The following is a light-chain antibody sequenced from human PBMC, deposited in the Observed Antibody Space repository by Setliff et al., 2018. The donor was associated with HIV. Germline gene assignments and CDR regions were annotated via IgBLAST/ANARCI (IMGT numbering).Light chain of an antibody. J-gene: IGLJ1*01. Sequence: QSALTQPASVSGSPGQSITISCTGTSSDVGRYNLVSWYQQHPGKAPKLMIYQATKRPSGVSNRFSGSKSGNTASLTISGLQAEDEADYYCCSNTGSNTYVFGTWTKVTV. CDR1: SSDVGRYNL. CDR2: QAT. CDR3: CSNTGSNTYV. V-gene: IGLV2-23*01.